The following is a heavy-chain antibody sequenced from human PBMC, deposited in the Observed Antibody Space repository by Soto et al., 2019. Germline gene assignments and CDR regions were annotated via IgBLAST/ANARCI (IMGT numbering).Heavy chain of an antibody. CDR1: GFTFSAYA. Sequence: LRLSCAASGFTFSAYAMSWVRQAPGKGLEWVSVISGSGGSTYYADSVRGRFTISRDNSKNTLYLQMNTLRAEDTAIYHCAKNLRSPSGNYYMYYFDYWGQGTLVTVSS. CDR2: ISGSGGST. D-gene: IGHD3-10*01. CDR3: AKNLRSPSGNYYMYYFDY. V-gene: IGHV3-23*01. J-gene: IGHJ4*02.